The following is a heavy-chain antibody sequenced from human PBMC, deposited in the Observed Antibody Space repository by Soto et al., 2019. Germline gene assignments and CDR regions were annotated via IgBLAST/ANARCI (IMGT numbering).Heavy chain of an antibody. CDR2: IYYTGST. CDR1: GASISSGNYY. D-gene: IGHD3-10*01. J-gene: IGHJ4*02. V-gene: IGHV4-31*03. Sequence: QVQLQESGPGLVKPSQTLSLTCSVSGASISSGNYYWSWIRRHPGKGLEWIGYIYYTGSTYYNPSLRSRITISEDMSKNHFSLRLSSVTAADTAVYYCARGREEAGGPFDYWGQGTLVTVSS. CDR3: ARGREEAGGPFDY.